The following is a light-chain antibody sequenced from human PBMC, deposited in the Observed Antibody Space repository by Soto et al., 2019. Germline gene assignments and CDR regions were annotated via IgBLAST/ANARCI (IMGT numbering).Light chain of an antibody. Sequence: DIQMPQSPSTLSASVGDRVTITCRASQSISSWLAWYQQKPGKAPKVLIYDASSWAGGVPSRFTGSGSGTEFTLTINSLQPDEFATYYCQHYNSYSEAFGQGTKVDIK. J-gene: IGKJ1*01. CDR2: DAS. CDR1: QSISSW. CDR3: QHYNSYSEA. V-gene: IGKV1-5*01.